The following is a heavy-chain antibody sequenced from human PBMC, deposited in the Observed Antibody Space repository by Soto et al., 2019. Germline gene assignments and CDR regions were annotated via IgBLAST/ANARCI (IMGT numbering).Heavy chain of an antibody. D-gene: IGHD3-22*01. V-gene: IGHV1-18*01. J-gene: IGHJ4*02. Sequence: APVNLSRKASGYGYSLYVSNWLLQAPGQGIEWMGWINPSDGNRNFAQKFEDRVTMTTATSTNTVFLELRSLKSDDTAIYYCARDRLRGYDSSGFYSWGQGTMVTAPQ. CDR2: INPSDGNR. CDR3: ARDRLRGYDSSGFYS. CDR1: GYGYSLYV.